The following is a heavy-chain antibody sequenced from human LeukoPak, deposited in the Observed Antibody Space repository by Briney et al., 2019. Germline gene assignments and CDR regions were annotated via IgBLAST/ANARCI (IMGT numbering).Heavy chain of an antibody. J-gene: IGHJ3*02. CDR1: GGSISSGGYY. V-gene: IGHV4-31*03. Sequence: SETLSLTCTVSGGSISSGGYYWSWIRQHPGKGLEWIGYIYYSGGTYYNPSLRSRVTISVDTSKTQFSLKLSSVTAADTAVYYCAREEYSTGAFDIRGQGTMVTVSS. CDR2: IYYSGGT. D-gene: IGHD4-11*01. CDR3: AREEYSTGAFDI.